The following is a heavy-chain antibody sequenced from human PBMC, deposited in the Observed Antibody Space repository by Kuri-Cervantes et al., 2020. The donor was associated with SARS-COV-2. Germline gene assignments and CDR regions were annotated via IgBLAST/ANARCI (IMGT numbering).Heavy chain of an antibody. V-gene: IGHV3-21*01. CDR1: GDMCTDDW. CDR3: AGDGGPREQQLGV. CDR2: ISSSSSYK. Sequence: GGSLRLSCAASGDMCTDDWMRWVRQAPGKGLEWVSSISSSSSYKYYADSVKGRFTISRDNAKNSLYLQMNSLRAEDTAVYYCAGDGGPREQQLGVWGKGTMVTVSS. J-gene: IGHJ6*04. D-gene: IGHD6-13*01.